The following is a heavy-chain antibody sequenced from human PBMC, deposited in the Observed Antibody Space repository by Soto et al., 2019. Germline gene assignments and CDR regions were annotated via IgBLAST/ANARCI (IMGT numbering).Heavy chain of an antibody. V-gene: IGHV1-46*01. D-gene: IGHD3-3*01. CDR3: ARSRSMGDWSARATTYAYGMDV. CDR1: GYTFTSYY. Sequence: QVQLVQSGAEVKKPGASVKVSCQTSGYTFTSYYIHWVRQAPGQGLAWMGIINPSGGYTKYSKKSQDRVTMTRDADTSIVDMELSSLTSEATAVYFCARSRSMGDWSARATTYAYGMDVWGQGTTVTVSS. J-gene: IGHJ6*02. CDR2: INPSGGYT.